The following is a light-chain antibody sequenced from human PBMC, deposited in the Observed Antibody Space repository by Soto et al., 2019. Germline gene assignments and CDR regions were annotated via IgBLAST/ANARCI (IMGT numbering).Light chain of an antibody. CDR1: TGAVTSGHY. V-gene: IGLV7-46*01. Sequence: QAVVTQEPSLTVSPGGTVTLTCGSSTGAVTSGHYPYWFQQKPGQAPRTRIYDTSNKHSWTPARFSGSLLGGKAALTLSGAQPEDEAEYYCLLSYSGAGVFGTGTKVTVL. J-gene: IGLJ1*01. CDR2: DTS. CDR3: LLSYSGAGV.